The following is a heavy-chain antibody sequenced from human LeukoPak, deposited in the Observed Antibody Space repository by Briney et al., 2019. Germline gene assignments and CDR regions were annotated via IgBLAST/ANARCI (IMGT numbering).Heavy chain of an antibody. D-gene: IGHD6-6*01. J-gene: IGHJ4*02. CDR1: GFTFSSYA. CDR3: AKTRYIAAHLGDY. CDR2: ISYDGSNK. Sequence: PGGSLRLSCAASGFTFSSYAMHWVRQAPGKGLEWVAVISYDGSNKYYADSVKGRFTISRDNSKNTLYLQMNSLRAEDTAVYYCAKTRYIAAHLGDYWGQGTLVTVSS. V-gene: IGHV3-30*04.